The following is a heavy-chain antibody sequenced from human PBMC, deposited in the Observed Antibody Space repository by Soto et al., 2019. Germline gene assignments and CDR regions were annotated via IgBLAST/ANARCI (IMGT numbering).Heavy chain of an antibody. CDR2: IYYSGST. CDR1: GGSISSYY. J-gene: IGHJ4*02. CDR3: ARSVMVRGVITDY. V-gene: IGHV4-59*08. D-gene: IGHD3-10*01. Sequence: SETLSLTCTVSGGSISSYYWSWIRQPPGKGLEWIGYIYYSGSTNYNPSLKSRVTISVDTSKNQFSLKLSSVTAADTAVYYCARSVMVRGVITDYWGQGTLVTVSS.